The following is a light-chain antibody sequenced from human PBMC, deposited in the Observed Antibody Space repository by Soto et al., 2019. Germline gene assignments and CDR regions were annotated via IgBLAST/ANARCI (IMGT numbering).Light chain of an antibody. Sequence: QSALTQPASVSGSPGQSITISCTGTSSDVGSYNLDSWYQQHPGKAPKLMIYEVSKRPSGVSNRFSGSKSGNTASLTISGLQAEDEADYCCCSYAGSSTLVFGGGTKLTVL. J-gene: IGLJ2*01. V-gene: IGLV2-23*02. CDR3: CSYAGSSTLV. CDR2: EVS. CDR1: SSDVGSYNL.